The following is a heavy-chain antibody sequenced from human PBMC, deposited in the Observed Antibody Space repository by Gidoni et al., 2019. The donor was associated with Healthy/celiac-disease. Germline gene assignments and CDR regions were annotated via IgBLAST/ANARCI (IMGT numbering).Heavy chain of an antibody. CDR3: ARSSIAAAGTFSNYYYYYGMDV. Sequence: QVQLQESGPGLVKPSETLSLTCTVSGGSISSYYWSWIRQPAGKGLEWIGRIYTSGSTNYHPSLKSRVTMSVDTSKNQFSLKLSSVTAADTAVYYCARSSIAAAGTFSNYYYYYGMDVWGQGTTVTVSS. V-gene: IGHV4-4*07. J-gene: IGHJ6*02. D-gene: IGHD6-13*01. CDR1: GGSISSYY. CDR2: IYTSGST.